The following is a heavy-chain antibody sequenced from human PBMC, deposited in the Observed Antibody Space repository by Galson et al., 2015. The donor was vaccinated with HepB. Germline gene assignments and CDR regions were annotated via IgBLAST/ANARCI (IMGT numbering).Heavy chain of an antibody. CDR1: GDSVSSNSAA. CDR2: TYYRSKWYN. D-gene: IGHD3-9*01. J-gene: IGHJ6*02. Sequence: CAIPGDSVSSNSAAWNWIRQSPSRGLEWLGRTYYRSKWYNDYAVSVKSRITINPDTSKNQFSLQLNSVTPEDTAVYYCARGGHYDILTGYYMGLSEPYYYCGMDVWGQGTTVTVSS. CDR3: ARGGHYDILTGYYMGLSEPYYYCGMDV. V-gene: IGHV6-1*01.